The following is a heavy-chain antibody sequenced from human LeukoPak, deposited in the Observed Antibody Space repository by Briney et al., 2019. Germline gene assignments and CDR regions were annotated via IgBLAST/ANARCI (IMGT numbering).Heavy chain of an antibody. Sequence: GGSLRLSCAASGFTFSSSTMNWVRQAPGKGLEWVASIGPSGTNKHYAGSLEGRFTISRDNARNSLFLEMNSLRVEDTAVYYRLRGDSRDYWGRGTLVTVSS. CDR2: IGPSGTNK. V-gene: IGHV3-21*04. CDR1: GFTFSSST. J-gene: IGHJ4*02. D-gene: IGHD2-21*01. CDR3: LRGDSRDY.